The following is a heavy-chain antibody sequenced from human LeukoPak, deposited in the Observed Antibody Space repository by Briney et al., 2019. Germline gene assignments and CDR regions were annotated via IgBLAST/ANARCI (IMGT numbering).Heavy chain of an antibody. CDR3: ARVADHFHWYLDL. V-gene: IGHV3-53*01. CDR2: LYSGSST. J-gene: IGHJ2*01. Sequence: GGSLRLSCAASGFTVSTNYMNWVRQAPGKGLEWVSILYSGSSTYYADSVEGRFIVSRDSSKNTLSLQMNDLRAEDTSVYYCARVADHFHWYLDLWGRGTLVTVSS. CDR1: GFTVSTNY. D-gene: IGHD3-3*02.